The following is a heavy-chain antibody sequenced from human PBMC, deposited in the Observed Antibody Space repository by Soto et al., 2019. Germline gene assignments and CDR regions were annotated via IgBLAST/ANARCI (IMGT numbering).Heavy chain of an antibody. Sequence: ASVKVSCKASGYTYTSYGTSWVRQVPGQGLEWMGWISAYSGNINYAQKFQDRVTMTTDTSTSTAYMELRSLRSDDTAVYYCARDHYGPGWFDPWGQGTLVTVSS. CDR1: GYTYTSYG. J-gene: IGHJ5*02. D-gene: IGHD3-10*01. CDR2: ISAYSGNI. V-gene: IGHV1-18*01. CDR3: ARDHYGPGWFDP.